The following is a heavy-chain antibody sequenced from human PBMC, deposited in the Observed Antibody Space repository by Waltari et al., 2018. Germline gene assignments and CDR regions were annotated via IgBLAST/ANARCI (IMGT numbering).Heavy chain of an antibody. CDR3: VTHSSNYYFAMDV. V-gene: IGHV3-53*04. Sequence: EVQLVASGGGLVQSGGSLRLCCEGSAFSVSGTCMRWVRQAPGKGLEWVSVITSGGKTYYGDSVRGRFTMSRHDSKNTVYLQMDNLRPEDTAVFYCVTHSSNYYFAMDVWGPGTTVTVSS. J-gene: IGHJ6*02. CDR1: AFSVSGTC. CDR2: ITSGGKT. D-gene: IGHD3-22*01.